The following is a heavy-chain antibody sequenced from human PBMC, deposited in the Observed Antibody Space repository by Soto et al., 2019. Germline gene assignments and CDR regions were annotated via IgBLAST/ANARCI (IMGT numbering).Heavy chain of an antibody. Sequence: ASVKVSCKTSGYTFSMHAIHWVRQAPGQGLEWMGWINAGNGDTKYSENFQDRVAITRDAYASAAYMEVRSLRSEDTAIYYCARDEGGWNSIEGGFVKFILDCWGQGSVVTVSS. D-gene: IGHD1-7*01. CDR1: GYTFSMHA. J-gene: IGHJ4*02. V-gene: IGHV1-3*01. CDR2: INAGNGDT. CDR3: ARDEGGWNSIEGGFVKFILDC.